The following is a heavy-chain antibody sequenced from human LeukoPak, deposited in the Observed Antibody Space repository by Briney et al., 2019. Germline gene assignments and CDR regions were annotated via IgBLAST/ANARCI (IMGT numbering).Heavy chain of an antibody. CDR2: TRNKANEYST. CDR1: GFTFSNYA. V-gene: IGHV3-72*01. J-gene: IGHJ3*02. Sequence: PGGSLRLSCEASGFTFSNYAMSWVRQAPGKGLEWVGRTRNKANEYSTEYAASVKGRFIISRDDSKKSFYPQMNSLKTEDTAVYYCAREWDSGSYQLGAFDIWGQGTMVSVSS. D-gene: IGHD1-26*01. CDR3: AREWDSGSYQLGAFDI.